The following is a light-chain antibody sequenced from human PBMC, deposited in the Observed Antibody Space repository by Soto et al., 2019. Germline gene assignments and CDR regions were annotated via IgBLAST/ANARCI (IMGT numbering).Light chain of an antibody. CDR1: QTISSW. V-gene: IGKV1-5*03. CDR3: QRYNSYSEA. J-gene: IGKJ1*01. Sequence: DIQMTQSPSTLSGSVGDRVTITCRASQTISSWLAWYQQKTGKDPKLLIYKASTLKSGVPSRLSGSGSGTEFTLTISSLQPDDFATYYCQRYNSYSEAFGQGTKVDIK. CDR2: KAS.